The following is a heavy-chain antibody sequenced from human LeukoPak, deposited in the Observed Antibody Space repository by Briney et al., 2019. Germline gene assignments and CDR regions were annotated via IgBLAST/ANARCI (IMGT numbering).Heavy chain of an antibody. CDR1: GYTFTSYD. J-gene: IGHJ6*02. V-gene: IGHV1-8*01. Sequence: ASVKVSCKASGYTFTSYDINWVGHATGQGLELMVRMNPNSGNTGYAQKFQGRVTMTRNTSISTAYMELSSLRSEDTAVYYCARAYFYCSSTSCYAPYGMDVWGQGTTVTVSS. CDR2: MNPNSGNT. D-gene: IGHD2-2*01. CDR3: ARAYFYCSSTSCYAPYGMDV.